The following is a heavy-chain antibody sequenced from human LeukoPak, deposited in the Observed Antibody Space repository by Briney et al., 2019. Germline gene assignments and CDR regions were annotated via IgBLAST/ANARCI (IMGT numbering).Heavy chain of an antibody. CDR2: ISSSGSTI. CDR1: GFTFSDYY. D-gene: IGHD3-22*01. J-gene: IGHJ3*02. V-gene: IGHV3-11*01. Sequence: KPGGSLRLSCAASGFTFSDYYMSWIRKAPGKGLEWVSYISSSGSTIYYADSVKGRFTISRDNAKNSLYLQMNSLRAEDTAVYYCAREFLGFKNSYYYDSSGYSGAFDIWGQGTMVTVSS. CDR3: AREFLGFKNSYYYDSSGYSGAFDI.